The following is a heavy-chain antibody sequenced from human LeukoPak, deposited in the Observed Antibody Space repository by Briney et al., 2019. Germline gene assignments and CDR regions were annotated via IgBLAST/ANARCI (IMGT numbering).Heavy chain of an antibody. J-gene: IGHJ4*02. CDR1: GYTFTSYA. D-gene: IGHD6-19*01. CDR3: ARGQQWLEAFDY. CDR2: INPNSGFA. V-gene: IGHV1-2*02. Sequence: ASVKVSCKASGYTFTSYAMNWVRQAPGQGLQWMGWINPNSGFAHYPQNFQGRLTMTRDTSISTVYMELSRLRSDDTAVYYCARGQQWLEAFDYWGLGTLVTVSS.